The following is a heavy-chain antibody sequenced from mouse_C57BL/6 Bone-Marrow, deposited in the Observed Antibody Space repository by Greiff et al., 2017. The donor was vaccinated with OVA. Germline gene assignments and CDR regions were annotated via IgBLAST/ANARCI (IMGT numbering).Heavy chain of an antibody. CDR1: GFSLTSYG. CDR3: AKNKGYYYGSSYAMDY. Sequence: VKLMESGPGLVQPSQSLSITCTVSGFSLTSYGVHWVRQSPGKGLEWLGVIWRGGSTDYNAAFMSRLSITKDNSKSQVFFKMNSLQADDTAIYYCAKNKGYYYGSSYAMDYWGQGTSVTVSS. J-gene: IGHJ4*01. D-gene: IGHD1-1*01. CDR2: IWRGGST. V-gene: IGHV2-5*01.